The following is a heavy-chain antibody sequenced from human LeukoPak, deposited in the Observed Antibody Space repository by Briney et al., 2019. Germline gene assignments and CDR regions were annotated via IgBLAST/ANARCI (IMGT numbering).Heavy chain of an antibody. CDR3: ARNYD. Sequence: SGGSLRLSCAASGFTFSAYSMTWVRQAPGKGLEWVANINQDGSEKYYVDSVKGRFTISRDNAKNSLYLQMNSLRAEDTAVYYCARNYDWGQGTLVTVSS. V-gene: IGHV3-7*04. J-gene: IGHJ4*02. D-gene: IGHD3-16*01. CDR2: INQDGSEK. CDR1: GFTFSAYS.